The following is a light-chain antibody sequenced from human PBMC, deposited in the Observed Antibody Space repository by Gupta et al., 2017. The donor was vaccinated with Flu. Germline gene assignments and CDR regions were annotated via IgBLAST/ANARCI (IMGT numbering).Light chain of an antibody. J-gene: IGLJ1*01. V-gene: IGLV2-23*01. CDR3: CSYVGSSTYV. CDR1: STDVGNYNL. CDR2: EGT. Sequence: QSALTQPASVSGSPGQSITIPCTGTSTDVGNYNLVSWYQHHPGKAPKLIIYEGTKRPSGVSNRFSGSKSGNTASLTISGLQADDEADYSCCSYVGSSTYVFGTGTKVTVL.